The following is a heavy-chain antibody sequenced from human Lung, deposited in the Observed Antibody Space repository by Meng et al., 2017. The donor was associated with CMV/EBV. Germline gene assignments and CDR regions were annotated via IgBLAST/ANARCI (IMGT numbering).Heavy chain of an antibody. CDR1: GYTFTSYD. D-gene: IGHD3-3*01. CDR2: MNPNSGNT. J-gene: IGHJ5*02. V-gene: IGHV1-8*01. CDR3: ARGLWSGIKGWFDP. Sequence: SXXVSXXASGYTFTSYDINWVRQATGQGLEWMGWMNPNSGNTGYAQKFQGRVTMTRNTSISTAYMELSSLRSEDTAVYYCARGLWSGIKGWFDPWRQGTLVTVSS.